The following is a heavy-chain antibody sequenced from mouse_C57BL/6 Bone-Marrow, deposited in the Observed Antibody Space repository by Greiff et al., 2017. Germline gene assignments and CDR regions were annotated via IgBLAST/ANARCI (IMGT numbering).Heavy chain of an antibody. CDR3: ESYYYGSSCAMDY. D-gene: IGHD1-1*01. CDR1: GYTFTSYW. CDR2: IDPSDSYT. Sequence: QVQLQQPGAELVRPGTSVKLSCKASGYTFTSYWMHWVKQRPGQGLEWIGVIDPSDSYTNYNQKFKGKATLTVDTSSRTAYMQLSSLTSEDSAVYYCESYYYGSSCAMDYWGQGTSVTVSS. V-gene: IGHV1-59*01. J-gene: IGHJ4*01.